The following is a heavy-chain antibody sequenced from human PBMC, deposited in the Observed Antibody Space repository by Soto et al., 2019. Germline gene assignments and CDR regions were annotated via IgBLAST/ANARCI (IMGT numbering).Heavy chain of an antibody. J-gene: IGHJ4*02. CDR1: GGSISRGAYF. Sequence: QVHLQESGPGQVRPSQTLSLSCSVSGGSISRGAYFWTWIRQFPGKGLEWIAYISYTGATYYNPSLKNRVTILADTSKNQFSLMLNSVTSADTAVYYCARGGPVSVSPAWQLLGYFDYWGQGTLVTVSS. V-gene: IGHV4-31*03. CDR3: ARGGPVSVSPAWQLLGYFDY. D-gene: IGHD2-15*01. CDR2: ISYTGAT.